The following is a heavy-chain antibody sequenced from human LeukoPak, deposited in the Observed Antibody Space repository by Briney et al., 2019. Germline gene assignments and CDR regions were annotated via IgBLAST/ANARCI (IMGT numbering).Heavy chain of an antibody. CDR3: ARRRWEYGAFDI. Sequence: PGGSLRLSCAASGVTFSSYEMNWVRQAPGKGLEWVSYISSSGSTIYYADSVKGRFTISRDNAKNSLYLQMNSLRAEDTAVYYCARRRWEYGAFDIWGQGTMVTVSS. J-gene: IGHJ3*02. V-gene: IGHV3-48*03. CDR2: ISSSGSTI. CDR1: GVTFSSYE. D-gene: IGHD1-26*01.